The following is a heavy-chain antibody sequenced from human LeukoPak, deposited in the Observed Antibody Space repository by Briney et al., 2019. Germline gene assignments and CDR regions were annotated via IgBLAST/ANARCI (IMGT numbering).Heavy chain of an antibody. CDR1: GFTFSSYA. CDR2: ISGSGGST. Sequence: PGGSLRLSCAASGFTFSSYAMSWVRQAPGKGLEWVSAISGSGGSTYYADSVKGRFTISRDNSKNTLYLQMNSLRAEDTAVYYRARHPFVVVTSGFDYWGQGTLVTVSS. J-gene: IGHJ4*02. D-gene: IGHD2-21*02. V-gene: IGHV3-23*01. CDR3: ARHPFVVVTSGFDY.